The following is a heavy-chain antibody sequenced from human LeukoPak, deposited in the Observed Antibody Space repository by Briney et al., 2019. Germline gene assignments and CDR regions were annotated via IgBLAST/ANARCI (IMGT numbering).Heavy chain of an antibody. CDR2: IKPNSGGT. V-gene: IGHV1-2*02. CDR1: GYTFSGYY. J-gene: IGHJ6*02. Sequence: RASVKVSCKTSGYTFSGYYMHWVRQAPGQGPEWMGWIKPNSGGTNYAQKFQGRVTMTRDTSISTAYMELSSLRSDDTGVYYRARDKDGMDVWGQGTTVTVSS. CDR3: ARDKDGMDV. D-gene: IGHD2-15*01.